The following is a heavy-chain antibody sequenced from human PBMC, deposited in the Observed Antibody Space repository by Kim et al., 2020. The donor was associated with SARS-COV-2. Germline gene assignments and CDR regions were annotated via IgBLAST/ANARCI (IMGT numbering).Heavy chain of an antibody. CDR2: VYSSGST. Sequence: SETLSLTCTVSGGSISSFYWSWIRQPAGKALEWMGRVYSSGSTNYNPSLKSRVTMSVDTSKNQFSLKLTSVTAADTAVYFCARDWGATVVTPYYYYAMDVWGQGTTVTVSS. J-gene: IGHJ6*01. V-gene: IGHV4-4*07. CDR1: GGSISSFY. D-gene: IGHD1-26*01. CDR3: ARDWGATVVTPYYYYAMDV.